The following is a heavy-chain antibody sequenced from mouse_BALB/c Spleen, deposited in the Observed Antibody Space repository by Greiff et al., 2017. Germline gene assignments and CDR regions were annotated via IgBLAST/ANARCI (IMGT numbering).Heavy chain of an antibody. CDR2: INPSSGYT. CDR1: GYTFTSYT. D-gene: IGHD1-2*01. CDR3: ARGITTAYYYAMDY. J-gene: IGHJ4*01. Sequence: EQLQESGAELARPGASVKMSCKASGYTFTSYTMHWVKQRPGQGLEWIGYINPSSGYTNYNQKFKDKATLTADKSSSTAYMQLSSLTSEDSAVYYCARGITTAYYYAMDYWGQGTSVTVSS. V-gene: IGHV1-4*01.